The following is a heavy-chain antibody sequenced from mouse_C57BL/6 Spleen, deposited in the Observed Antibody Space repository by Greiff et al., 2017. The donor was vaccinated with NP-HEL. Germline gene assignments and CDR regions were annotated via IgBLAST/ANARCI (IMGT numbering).Heavy chain of an antibody. CDR3: ARAPQFITTVVADWYFDV. Sequence: QVQLKESGPGLVQPSQSLSITCTVSGFSLTSYGVHWVRQSPGKGLEWLGVIWSGGSTDYNAAFISRLSISKDNSKSQVFFKMNSLQADDTAIYYCARAPQFITTVVADWYFDVWGTGTTVTVSS. V-gene: IGHV2-2*01. CDR2: IWSGGST. D-gene: IGHD1-1*01. CDR1: GFSLTSYG. J-gene: IGHJ1*03.